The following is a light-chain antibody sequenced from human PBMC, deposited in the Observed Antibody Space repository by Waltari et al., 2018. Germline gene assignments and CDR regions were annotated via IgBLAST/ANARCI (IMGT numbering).Light chain of an antibody. CDR1: SGPNYA. V-gene: IGLV4-69*01. CDR3: QTWGTGIVV. J-gene: IGLJ3*02. CDR2: LNSDGSY. Sequence: QIVLTQSPSASASLGASVKLTCTLTSGPNYAAPWHRQQPGKGPRALMKLNSDGSYTKGDGIPDRFSGSSSGTDRYLTISSLQSDDEADYYCQTWGTGIVVFGGGTRLTV.